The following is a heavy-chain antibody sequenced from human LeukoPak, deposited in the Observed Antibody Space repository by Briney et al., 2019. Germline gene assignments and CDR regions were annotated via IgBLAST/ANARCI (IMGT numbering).Heavy chain of an antibody. D-gene: IGHD3-22*01. CDR2: IKEDGSGY. J-gene: IGHJ3*02. CDR1: GFTLSTYR. V-gene: IGHV3-7*01. Sequence: GALRLSCAASGFTLSTYRMSWVRQAPGKGLEWVANIKEDGSGYTYVDSVRGRFTISRNNAENSLYLQMYSLRAEDTAVYYCARDAYYGSSVYVGAFDIWGRGTVVTVSS. CDR3: ARDAYYGSSVYVGAFDI.